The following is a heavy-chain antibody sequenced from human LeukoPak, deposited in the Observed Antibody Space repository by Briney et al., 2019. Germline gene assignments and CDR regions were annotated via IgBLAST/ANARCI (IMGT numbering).Heavy chain of an antibody. CDR1: GFTVSSNS. D-gene: IGHD6-6*01. Sequence: GGSLRLSCTVSGFTVSSNSMSWVRRAPGKGLEWVSFIYSDNTHYSDSVKGRFTISRDNSKNTLSLQMNSLRPEDTAVYYCARAAYSSSVGDYWGQGSLVTVSS. CDR2: IYSDNT. V-gene: IGHV3-66*03. J-gene: IGHJ4*02. CDR3: ARAAYSSSVGDY.